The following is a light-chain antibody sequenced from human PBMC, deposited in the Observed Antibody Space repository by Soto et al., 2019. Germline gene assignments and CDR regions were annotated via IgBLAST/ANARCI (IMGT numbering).Light chain of an antibody. CDR2: GAS. Sequence: IGMTQSPATLSVSPGERVTLSCRASQSIGYSLAWYQQKPGQAPRLLIQGASNRANGIPVRFSGSGSGTEFTLTISSLHSEDFAVYYCQQYKNWYTFGQGTKLEIK. V-gene: IGKV3-15*01. CDR1: QSIGYS. CDR3: QQYKNWYT. J-gene: IGKJ2*01.